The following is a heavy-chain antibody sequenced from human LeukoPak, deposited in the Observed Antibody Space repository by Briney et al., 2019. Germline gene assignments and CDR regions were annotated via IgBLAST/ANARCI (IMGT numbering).Heavy chain of an antibody. CDR3: ARDSLGYCSGGSCYSNWFDP. D-gene: IGHD2-15*01. J-gene: IGHJ5*02. Sequence: ASVKVSCKASGYTFTSYGISWVRQAPGQGLEWMGWISAYNGNTNYAQKLQGRVTMTRDTSISTAYMELSRLRSDDTAVYYCARDSLGYCSGGSCYSNWFDPWGQGTLVTVSS. V-gene: IGHV1-18*01. CDR2: ISAYNGNT. CDR1: GYTFTSYG.